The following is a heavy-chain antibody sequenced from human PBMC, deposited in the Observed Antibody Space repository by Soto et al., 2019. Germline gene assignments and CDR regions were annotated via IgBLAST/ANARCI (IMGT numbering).Heavy chain of an antibody. CDR1: GGSISSGGYY. D-gene: IGHD1-26*01. Sequence: QVQLQESGPGLVKPSQTLSLTCTVSGGSISSGGYYWSWIRQHPGKGLEWIGYIYYSGSTYYNPSLQSRVTISVDTSKNQFSLKLSSVTAADTAVYYCARGLKWVGATHPPRYYYYGMDVWGQGTTVTVSS. J-gene: IGHJ6*02. CDR3: ARGLKWVGATHPPRYYYYGMDV. V-gene: IGHV4-31*03. CDR2: IYYSGST.